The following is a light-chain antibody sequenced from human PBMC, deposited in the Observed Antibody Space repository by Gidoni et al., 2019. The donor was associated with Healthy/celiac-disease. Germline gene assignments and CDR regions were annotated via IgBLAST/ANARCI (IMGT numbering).Light chain of an antibody. Sequence: DIQMTQSPSTLSASVGDSVTITCRASQGISSWLAWYQQKPGKAPKLLIYKASSLESGVPSRFSGSGSGTEFTLTISSLQPDDFATYYCQQYNSYRWTFXXXTKVEIK. V-gene: IGKV1-5*03. CDR2: KAS. CDR3: QQYNSYRWT. CDR1: QGISSW. J-gene: IGKJ1*01.